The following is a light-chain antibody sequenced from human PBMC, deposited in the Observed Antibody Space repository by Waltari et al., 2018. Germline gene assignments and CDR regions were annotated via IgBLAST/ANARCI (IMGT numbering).Light chain of an antibody. Sequence: EIVLTQSPGTLSSSPGERATLSCRASQSVSSSYLAWYQQKPGQALRLLIYGASSRATGIADRFSGSGSGTDFTLTVSRLEPEDFAVYYCQQYGSAPRTFGQGTKVEIK. V-gene: IGKV3-20*01. CDR3: QQYGSAPRT. J-gene: IGKJ1*01. CDR2: GAS. CDR1: QSVSSSY.